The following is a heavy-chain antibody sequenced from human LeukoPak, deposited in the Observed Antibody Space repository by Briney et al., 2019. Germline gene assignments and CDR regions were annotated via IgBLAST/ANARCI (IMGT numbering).Heavy chain of an antibody. V-gene: IGHV3-30-3*01. J-gene: IGHJ4*02. D-gene: IGHD6-13*01. CDR2: ISYDGSNK. Sequence: PGGSLRLSCAASGFTFSSYDMHWVRQAPGKGLEWVAVISYDGSNKYYADSVKGRFTISRDNSKNTLYLQMNSLRAEDTAVYYCARALSIAEAESYFHYWGQGTLVTVSS. CDR3: ARALSIAEAESYFHY. CDR1: GFTFSSYD.